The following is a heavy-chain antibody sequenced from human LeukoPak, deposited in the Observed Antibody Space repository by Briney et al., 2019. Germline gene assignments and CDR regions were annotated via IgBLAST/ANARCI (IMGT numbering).Heavy chain of an antibody. Sequence: PSQTLSLTCTVSGGSISSGGYYWSWIRQHPGKGLEWIEYIYYSGSTYYNPSLKSRVTISVDTSKNQFSLKLSSVTAADTAVYYCAREIYLPLGDYGMDVWGQGTTVTVSS. D-gene: IGHD3-16*02. CDR2: IYYSGST. V-gene: IGHV4-31*03. CDR1: GGSISSGGYY. CDR3: AREIYLPLGDYGMDV. J-gene: IGHJ6*02.